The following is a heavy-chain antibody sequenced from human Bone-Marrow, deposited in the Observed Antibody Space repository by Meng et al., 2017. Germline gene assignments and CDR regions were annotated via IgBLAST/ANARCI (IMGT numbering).Heavy chain of an antibody. CDR3: ARDRAYYYDSSGYSRFLDY. CDR1: GYTFTSYY. J-gene: IGHJ4*02. V-gene: IGHV1-46*01. D-gene: IGHD3-22*01. CDR2: INPSGGST. Sequence: ASVKVSCKASGYTFTSYYMHWVRQAPGQGLEWMGIINPSGGSTSYAQKFQGRVTMTRDTSISTAYMELSRLRSDDTAVYYCARDRAYYYDSSGYSRFLDYWGQGTLVTVSS.